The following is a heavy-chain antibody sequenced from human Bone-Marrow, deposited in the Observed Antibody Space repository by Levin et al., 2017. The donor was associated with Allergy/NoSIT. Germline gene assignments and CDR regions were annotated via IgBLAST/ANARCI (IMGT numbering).Heavy chain of an antibody. J-gene: IGHJ3*02. D-gene: IGHD2-15*01. Sequence: GESLKISCAASGFTFSSYAMSWVRQAPGKGLEWVSAISGSGGSTYYADSVKGRFTISRDNSKNTLYLQMNSLRAEDTAVYYCAKDLRGLGYCSGGSCYGAFDIWGQGTMVTVSS. CDR3: AKDLRGLGYCSGGSCYGAFDI. V-gene: IGHV3-23*01. CDR1: GFTFSSYA. CDR2: ISGSGGST.